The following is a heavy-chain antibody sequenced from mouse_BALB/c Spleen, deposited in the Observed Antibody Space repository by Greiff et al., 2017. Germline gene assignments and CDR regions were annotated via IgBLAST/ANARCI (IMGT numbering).Heavy chain of an antibody. V-gene: IGHV5-4*02. CDR2: ISDGGSYT. J-gene: IGHJ4*01. CDR1: GFTFSDSY. CDR3: ARELPGYAMDY. Sequence: DVQLVESGGGLVKPGGSLKLSCAASGFTFSDSYMYWVRQTPEKRLEWVATISDGGSYTYYPDSVKGRFTISRDNAKNNLYLQMSSLKSEDTAMYYCARELPGYAMDYWGQGTSVTVSS. D-gene: IGHD5-5*01.